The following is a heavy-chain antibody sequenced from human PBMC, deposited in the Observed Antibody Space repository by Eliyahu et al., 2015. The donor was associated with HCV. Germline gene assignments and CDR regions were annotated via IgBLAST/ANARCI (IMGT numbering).Heavy chain of an antibody. J-gene: IGHJ4*02. V-gene: IGHV1-2*02. Sequence: QVQLVQSGAEVKKPGASVKVSCXASGYTFTXYYMHWVRQAPGQGLEWMGWINPNSGGTNYAQKFQGRVTMTRDTSISTAYMELSRLRSDDTAVYYCAVEWLAQLRGGGFGYWGQGTLVTVSS. CDR2: INPNSGGT. CDR3: AVEWLAQLRGGGFGY. D-gene: IGHD6-19*01. CDR1: GYTFTXYY.